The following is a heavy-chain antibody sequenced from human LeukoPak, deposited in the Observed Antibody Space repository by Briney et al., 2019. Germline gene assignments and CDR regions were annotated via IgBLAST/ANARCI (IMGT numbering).Heavy chain of an antibody. D-gene: IGHD7-27*01. V-gene: IGHV4-39*01. CDR3: ATVRSNWGWSGVY. Sequence: SETLSLTCTVSGGSISSSSYYWGWIRQPPGKGLEWIGSIYYSGSTYYNPSLKSRVTITVDTSKNQFSLKLSSVTAADTAVYYCATVRSNWGWSGVYWGQGTLVTVSS. CDR1: GGSISSSSYY. CDR2: IYYSGST. J-gene: IGHJ4*02.